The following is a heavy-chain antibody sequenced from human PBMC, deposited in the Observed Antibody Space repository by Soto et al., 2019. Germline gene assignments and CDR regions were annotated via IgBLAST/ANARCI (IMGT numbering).Heavy chain of an antibody. Sequence: GGSLRLSCTASGFTFGDYAMSWVRQAPGKGLEWVGFIRSKAYGGTTEYAASVKGRFTISRDDSKSIAYLQMNSLKTEDTAVXXXXXXXCSSIRCYKXNWYFDLWGRXXLVTVSX. CDR1: GFTFGDYA. D-gene: IGHD2-2*02. CDR2: IRSKAYGGTT. CDR3: XXXXCSSIRCYKXNWYFDL. J-gene: IGHJ2*01. V-gene: IGHV3-49*04.